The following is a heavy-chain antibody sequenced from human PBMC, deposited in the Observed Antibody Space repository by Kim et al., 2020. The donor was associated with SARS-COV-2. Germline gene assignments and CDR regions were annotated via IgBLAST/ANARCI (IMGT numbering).Heavy chain of an antibody. Sequence: GGSLRLSCAASGFTFSSYAMHWVRQAPGKGLEWVAVISYDGSNKYYADSVKGRFTISRDNSKNTLYLQMNSLRAEDTAVYYCARDFDYYDSSGYPDYWG. CDR1: GFTFSSYA. CDR2: ISYDGSNK. J-gene: IGHJ4*01. V-gene: IGHV3-30*04. D-gene: IGHD3-22*01. CDR3: ARDFDYYDSSGYPDY.